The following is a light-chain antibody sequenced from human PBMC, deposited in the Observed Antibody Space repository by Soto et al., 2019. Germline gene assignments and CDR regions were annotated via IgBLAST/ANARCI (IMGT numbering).Light chain of an antibody. CDR3: QQRNDWRRGT. Sequence: EIVLTQSPGTLSLSPGERATLSCRASQSVSSSYLAWYQQKPGQAPRLLIYGASSRATGVPARFSGSGSGTDFTLTISSLEPEDFAVYYCQQRNDWRRGTFGQGTRLEIK. CDR1: QSVSSSY. CDR2: GAS. V-gene: IGKV3D-20*02. J-gene: IGKJ5*01.